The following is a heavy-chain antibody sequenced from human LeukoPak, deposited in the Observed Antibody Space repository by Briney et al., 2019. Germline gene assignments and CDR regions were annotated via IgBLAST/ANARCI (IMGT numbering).Heavy chain of an antibody. D-gene: IGHD3-10*01. Sequence: PSETLSLTCAVYGGSSSGYYWSWIRQPPGKGLEWIGEINHSGSTNYNPSLKSRVTISVDTSKNQFSLKLSSVTAPDTAVYYCARGGGPGLVDYWGQGTLVTVSS. CDR1: GGSSSGYY. CDR3: ARGGGPGLVDY. J-gene: IGHJ4*02. CDR2: INHSGST. V-gene: IGHV4-34*01.